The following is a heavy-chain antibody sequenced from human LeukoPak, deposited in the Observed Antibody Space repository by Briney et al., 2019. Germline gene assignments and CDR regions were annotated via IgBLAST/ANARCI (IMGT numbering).Heavy chain of an antibody. CDR3: ARRGPGAGRHFDY. Sequence: SETLSLTCAVSGGSISSYYWSWIRQPPGKGLEWIGYIYYSGSTNYNPSLKSRVTISVDTSKKQFSLKLSSVTAADTAVYYCARRGPGAGRHFDYWGQGTLVTVSS. CDR2: IYYSGST. CDR1: GGSISSYY. V-gene: IGHV4-59*01. D-gene: IGHD6-6*01. J-gene: IGHJ4*02.